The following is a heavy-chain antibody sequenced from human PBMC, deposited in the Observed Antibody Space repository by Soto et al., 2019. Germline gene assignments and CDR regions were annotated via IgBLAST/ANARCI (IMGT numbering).Heavy chain of an antibody. CDR3: ARDQLSSGLYVWFDP. V-gene: IGHV4-59*01. D-gene: IGHD6-25*01. CDR2: IYYGGST. Sequence: SETLSLTSTVSGGYISSYDWSWVRQPPGKRLEWIGYIYYGGSTSYNPSLRSRVTISVDTSKNQFSLILSSVTSADTAVYYCARDQLSSGLYVWFDPWGQGTLVTVSS. CDR1: GGYISSYD. J-gene: IGHJ5*02.